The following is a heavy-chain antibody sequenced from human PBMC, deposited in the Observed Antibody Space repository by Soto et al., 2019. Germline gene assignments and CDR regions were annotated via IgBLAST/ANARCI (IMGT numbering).Heavy chain of an antibody. CDR3: ARARSGSYVLREGGYFDY. V-gene: IGHV4-34*01. D-gene: IGHD1-26*01. Sequence: SETLSLTCGVYGGSFSGYYWSWIRQPPGKGLEWIGEINHSGSTNYNPSLKSRVTISVDTSKNQFSLKLSSVTAADTAVYYCARARSGSYVLREGGYFDYWGQGTLVTVSS. J-gene: IGHJ4*02. CDR1: GGSFSGYY. CDR2: INHSGST.